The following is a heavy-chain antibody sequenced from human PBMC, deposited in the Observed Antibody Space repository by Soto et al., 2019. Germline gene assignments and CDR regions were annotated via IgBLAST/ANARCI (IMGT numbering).Heavy chain of an antibody. CDR3: ARIEIVGATGTFDY. J-gene: IGHJ4*02. Sequence: GKSLKISCKGSGYSFTSYWISWVRQMPGKGLEWMGRIDPSDSYTNYSPSFQGHVTISADKSISTDYLQWSSLKASDTAMYYCARIEIVGATGTFDYWCQGNLVTLSS. D-gene: IGHD1-26*01. CDR1: GYSFTSYW. V-gene: IGHV5-10-1*01. CDR2: IDPSDSYT.